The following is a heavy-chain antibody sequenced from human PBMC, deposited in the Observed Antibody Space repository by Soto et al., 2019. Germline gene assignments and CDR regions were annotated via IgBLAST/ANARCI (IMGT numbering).Heavy chain of an antibody. CDR3: ARLLRYFDWLPNDY. CDR1: GGSISSSSYY. D-gene: IGHD3-9*01. V-gene: IGHV4-39*01. Sequence: SETLSLTCTVSGGSISSSSYYWGWIRQPPGKGLEWIGSIYYSGSTYYNPSLKSRVTISVDMSKNQFSLKLSSVTAADTAVYYCARLLRYFDWLPNDYWGQGTLVTVS. J-gene: IGHJ4*02. CDR2: IYYSGST.